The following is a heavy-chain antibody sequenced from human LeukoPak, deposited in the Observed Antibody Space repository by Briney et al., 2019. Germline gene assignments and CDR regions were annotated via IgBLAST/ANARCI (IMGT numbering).Heavy chain of an antibody. Sequence: ASVKVSCKASGYTFTSYYMHWVRQAPGQGLEWMGIINPSGGSTSYAQKFQGRVTMTRDMSTSTVYMELSSLRSEDTAVYYCARDQGGTAMVNWGQGTLVTVSS. J-gene: IGHJ4*02. CDR3: ARDQGGTAMVN. V-gene: IGHV1-46*01. CDR2: INPSGGST. D-gene: IGHD5-18*01. CDR1: GYTFTSYY.